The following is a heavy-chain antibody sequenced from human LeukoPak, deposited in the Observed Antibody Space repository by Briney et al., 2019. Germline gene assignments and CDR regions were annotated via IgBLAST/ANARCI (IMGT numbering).Heavy chain of an antibody. Sequence: SETLSLTCAVYGGSFSGYYWSWVRQPPGKGLEWIGEINHSGSTNYNPSLKSRVTISVDTSKNQFSLRLSSVTAADTAVYYCARGGYSYGFKAFDIWGQGTKVTVSS. CDR3: ARGGYSYGFKAFDI. CDR2: INHSGST. V-gene: IGHV4-34*01. CDR1: GGSFSGYY. D-gene: IGHD5-18*01. J-gene: IGHJ3*02.